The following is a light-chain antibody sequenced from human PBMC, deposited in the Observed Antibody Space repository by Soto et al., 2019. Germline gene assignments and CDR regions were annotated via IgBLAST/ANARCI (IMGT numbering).Light chain of an antibody. V-gene: IGLV1-44*01. Sequence: QSVLTQPPSASGTPGQRVTISCSGGNSNIGSNTVNWYQHLPGTAPKLLISNYQRPSGVPDRFSGSKSGTSASLAISGLQSEDEADYYCAAWDDRLNGPVFGGGTKLTVL. J-gene: IGLJ2*01. CDR2: SNY. CDR3: AAWDDRLNGPV. CDR1: NSNIGSNT.